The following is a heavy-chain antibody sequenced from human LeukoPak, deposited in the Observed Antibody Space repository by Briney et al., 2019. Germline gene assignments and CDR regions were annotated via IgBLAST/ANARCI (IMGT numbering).Heavy chain of an antibody. V-gene: IGHV3-48*01. Sequence: PGGSLRLSCAASGFTFSSYSMNWVRQAPGKGLEWVSYISSSSSTIYYADSVKGRFTISRDNAKNSLYLQMNSLRAEDTAVYYCARVVFLEWFHWFDPWGQGTLVTVSS. D-gene: IGHD3-3*01. J-gene: IGHJ5*02. CDR3: ARVVFLEWFHWFDP. CDR1: GFTFSSYS. CDR2: ISSSSSTI.